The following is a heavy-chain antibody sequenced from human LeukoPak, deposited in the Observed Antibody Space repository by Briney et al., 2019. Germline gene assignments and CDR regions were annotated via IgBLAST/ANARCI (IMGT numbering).Heavy chain of an antibody. CDR2: INHSGST. J-gene: IGHJ4*02. V-gene: IGHV4-34*01. Sequence: SETLSLTCAVYGGSFSVYYWSWIRQPQGKGLEWIGEINHSGSTNYNPSLKSRVTISVDTSKNQFSLKLSSVTAADTAVYYCARGRVYYYDSSGYYAFDYWGQGTLVTVSS. CDR1: GGSFSVYY. CDR3: ARGRVYYYDSSGYYAFDY. D-gene: IGHD3-22*01.